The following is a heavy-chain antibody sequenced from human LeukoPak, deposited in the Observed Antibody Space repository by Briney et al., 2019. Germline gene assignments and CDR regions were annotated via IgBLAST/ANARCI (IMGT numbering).Heavy chain of an antibody. V-gene: IGHV3-21*01. CDR3: VRLRRNSDTSGFYCYYDF. Sequence: PGGSLRLSCAASGYTFSSYSINWVRQAPGKGLEWVSSISVRSNYIYYADSVRGRFRISRDDARDLLYLQMNSLRAEDTAVYYCVRLRRNSDTSGFYCYYDFWGQGTLVTVSS. J-gene: IGHJ4*02. CDR1: GYTFSSYS. CDR2: ISVRSNYI. D-gene: IGHD3-22*01.